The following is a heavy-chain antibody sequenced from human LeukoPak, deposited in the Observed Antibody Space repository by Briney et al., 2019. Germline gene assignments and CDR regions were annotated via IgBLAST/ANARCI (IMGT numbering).Heavy chain of an antibody. CDR1: GYTFTSYG. J-gene: IGHJ3*02. D-gene: IGHD3-10*01. Sequence: ASVKVSCKASGYTFTSYGISWVRQAPGQGLEWMGWISAYNGNTNYAQKLQGRVTMTTDTSTSTAYMELRSLRSDDMAVYYCARVLITMVRGAPGAFDIWGQGTMVTVSS. CDR3: ARVLITMVRGAPGAFDI. V-gene: IGHV1-18*03. CDR2: ISAYNGNT.